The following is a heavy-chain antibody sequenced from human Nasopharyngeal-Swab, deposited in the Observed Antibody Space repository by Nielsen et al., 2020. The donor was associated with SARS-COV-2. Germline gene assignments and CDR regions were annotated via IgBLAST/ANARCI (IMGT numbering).Heavy chain of an antibody. J-gene: IGHJ6*03. CDR2: INHSGST. Sequence: WTRQPPGKGLEWIGEINHSGSTNYNPSLKSRVTISVDTSKNQFSLKLSSVTAADTAVYYCARADIVVVPAAPIYYMDVWGKGTTVTVSS. CDR3: ARADIVVVPAAPIYYMDV. D-gene: IGHD2-2*01. V-gene: IGHV4-34*01.